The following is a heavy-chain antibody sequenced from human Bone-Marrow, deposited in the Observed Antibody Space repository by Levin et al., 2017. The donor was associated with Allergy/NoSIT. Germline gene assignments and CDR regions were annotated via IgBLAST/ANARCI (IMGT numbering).Heavy chain of an antibody. D-gene: IGHD2-15*01. Sequence: SVKVSCKASGGTFSSYAISWVRQATGQGLEWMGWIIPIFGTANYAQKFQGRVTITADESTSTAYMELSSLRSEDTAVDYCARTGYCSGGSCYSRLFDYWGQGTLVTVSS. J-gene: IGHJ4*02. V-gene: IGHV1-69*13. CDR2: IIPIFGTA. CDR1: GGTFSSYA. CDR3: ARTGYCSGGSCYSRLFDY.